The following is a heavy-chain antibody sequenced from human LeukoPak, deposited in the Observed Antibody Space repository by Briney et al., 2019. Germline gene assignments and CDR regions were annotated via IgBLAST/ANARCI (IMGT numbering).Heavy chain of an antibody. J-gene: IGHJ4*02. CDR1: GGSISSYY. CDR2: IYYSGST. D-gene: IGHD3-22*01. Sequence: SETLSLTCTVSGGSISSYYWSWIRQPPGKGLEWIGYIYYSGSTNYNPSLKSRVTISVGTSKNQFSLKLSSVTAADTAVYYRARGGTMIETIDYWGQGTLVTVSS. V-gene: IGHV4-59*01. CDR3: ARGGTMIETIDY.